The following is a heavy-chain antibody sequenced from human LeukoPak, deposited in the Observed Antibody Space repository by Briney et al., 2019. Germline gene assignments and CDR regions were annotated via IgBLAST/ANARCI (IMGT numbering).Heavy chain of an antibody. CDR1: GGSISSDNDY. J-gene: IGHJ6*02. D-gene: IGHD6-13*01. V-gene: IGHV4-39*07. Sequence: SETLSLTCTVSGGSISSDNDYWGWIRQLPGKGLEWIGSISYTGSTYYNPSLKSRVTILVDASKNQFSLKLTSVTAADTAVYYCARWQQLTGDYYYGMDVWGQGTTVTVSS. CDR2: ISYTGST. CDR3: ARWQQLTGDYYYGMDV.